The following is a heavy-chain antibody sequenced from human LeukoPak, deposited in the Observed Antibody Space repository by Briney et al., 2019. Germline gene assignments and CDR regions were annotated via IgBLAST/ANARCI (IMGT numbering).Heavy chain of an antibody. CDR3: ARAEPWIHQQIDY. D-gene: IGHD5-12*01. J-gene: IGHJ4*02. Sequence: KSSETLSLTCAVYGGSFSGYFWSWIRQPPGKGLEWIGDINHSGSTKYNPSLKDRVTISVDTSKNQFSLRLSSVTAADTAVYYCARAEPWIHQQIDYWGQGTLVSVSS. CDR1: GGSFSGYF. CDR2: INHSGST. V-gene: IGHV4-34*01.